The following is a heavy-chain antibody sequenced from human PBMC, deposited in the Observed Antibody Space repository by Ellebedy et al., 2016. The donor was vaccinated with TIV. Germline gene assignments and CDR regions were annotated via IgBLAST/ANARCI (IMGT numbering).Heavy chain of an antibody. J-gene: IGHJ6*03. CDR3: ARGSVKYYDNSGAPTYWYYMDV. CDR2: MSPDSGKT. CDR1: GYTFTSDD. V-gene: IGHV1-8*01. D-gene: IGHD3-22*01. Sequence: ASVKVSXXASGYTFTSDDINWVRQATGQGLEWMGWMSPDSGKTGYVQKFQGRVTMTRNASINTAYMELSSLRSEDTAVYYCARGSVKYYDNSGAPTYWYYMDVWGKGTTVTVAS.